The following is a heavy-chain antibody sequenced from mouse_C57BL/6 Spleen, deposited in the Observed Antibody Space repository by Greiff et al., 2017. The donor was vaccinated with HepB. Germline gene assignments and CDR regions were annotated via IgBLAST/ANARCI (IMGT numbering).Heavy chain of an antibody. CDR2: ISYDGSN. CDR3: ARDLLRGDYFDY. CDR1: GYSITSGYY. J-gene: IGHJ2*01. Sequence: VQLKESGPGLVKPSQSLSLTCSVTGYSITSGYYWNWIRQFPGNKLEWMGYISYDGSNNYNPSLKNRISITRDTSKNQFFLKLNSVTTEDTATYYCARDLLRGDYFDYWGQGTTLTVSS. V-gene: IGHV3-6*01. D-gene: IGHD1-1*01.